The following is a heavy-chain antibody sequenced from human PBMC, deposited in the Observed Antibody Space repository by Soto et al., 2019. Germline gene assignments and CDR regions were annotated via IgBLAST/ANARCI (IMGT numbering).Heavy chain of an antibody. CDR1: GGSIRSGSHY. D-gene: IGHD3-16*01. CDR2: IYYSGST. Sequence: SETLSLTCTVSGGSIRSGSHYWSWIRQHPGKGLEWIGYIYYSGSTYYNPSLKSRITISISTSKNQFSLKLTSVTAADAAVYYCAREGGDGIDYWGQGTLVTVSS. J-gene: IGHJ4*02. CDR3: AREGGDGIDY. V-gene: IGHV4-31*03.